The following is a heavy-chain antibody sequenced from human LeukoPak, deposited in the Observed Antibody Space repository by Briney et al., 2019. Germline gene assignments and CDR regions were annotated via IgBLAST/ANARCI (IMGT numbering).Heavy chain of an antibody. D-gene: IGHD2-2*01. CDR2: IWNDGSNK. Sequence: GGSLRLSCAASGFTISSYGMHWVREAPGKGLEWVAVIWNDGSNKYYADSVEGRFTISRDNSKNTLYLQTTSLRAEDTAVYYCARDGRYCSSSSCYDRNYYYGMDVWGQGTTVTVFS. CDR3: ARDGRYCSSSSCYDRNYYYGMDV. CDR1: GFTISSYG. V-gene: IGHV3-33*01. J-gene: IGHJ6*02.